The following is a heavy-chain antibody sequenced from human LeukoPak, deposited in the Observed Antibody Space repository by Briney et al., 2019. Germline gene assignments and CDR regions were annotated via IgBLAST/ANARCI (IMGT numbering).Heavy chain of an antibody. V-gene: IGHV1-8*01. D-gene: IGHD3-22*01. CDR3: ARDRYYYDSSGYYFQSNYYYYMDV. J-gene: IGHJ6*03. Sequence: AASVKVSCKASGYTFTSYDINWVRQATGQGLEWMGWMNPNSGNTGYAQKFQGRVTMTRNTSISTAYMELSSLRSGDTAVYYCARDRYYYDSSGYYFQSNYYYYMDVWGKGTTVTVSS. CDR1: GYTFTSYD. CDR2: MNPNSGNT.